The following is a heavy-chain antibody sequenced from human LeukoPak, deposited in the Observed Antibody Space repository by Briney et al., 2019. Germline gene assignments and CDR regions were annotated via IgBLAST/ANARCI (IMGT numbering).Heavy chain of an antibody. V-gene: IGHV4-34*01. Sequence: PSEPLSLTCAVYGRYFSGYYWSWIPQPPGKGLEWIGEINHSGSTNYNPSLKSRVTLSADTSKNQFSLKLRSVTAADTAVYYCARPSLYGDYNYWGQGTLVTVSS. CDR1: GRYFSGYY. CDR2: INHSGST. J-gene: IGHJ4*02. D-gene: IGHD4-17*01. CDR3: ARPSLYGDYNY.